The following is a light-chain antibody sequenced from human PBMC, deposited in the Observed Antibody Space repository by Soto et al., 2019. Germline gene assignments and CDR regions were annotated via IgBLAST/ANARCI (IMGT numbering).Light chain of an antibody. V-gene: IGKV3-15*01. CDR3: QQYNNWPIT. CDR1: QSVSSN. J-gene: IGKJ5*01. CDR2: GAS. Sequence: EIVMTQSPATLSVSPGERATLSCRASQSVSSNLAWYQQKPGQAPRLLIYGASTRATGIPARFSGSGSGTEFTLTISSLQSEDFAVYYCQQYNNWPITFAQGTRLAIK.